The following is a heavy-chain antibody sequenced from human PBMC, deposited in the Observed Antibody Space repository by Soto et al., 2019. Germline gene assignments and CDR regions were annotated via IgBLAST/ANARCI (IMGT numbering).Heavy chain of an antibody. CDR3: ARARSSSWSYYYYGMDV. CDR2: IYHSGST. J-gene: IGHJ6*02. CDR1: GGSISSGGYS. D-gene: IGHD6-13*01. Sequence: PSETLSLTCAVSGGSISSGGYSWSWIRRPPGKGLEWTGYIYHSGSTYYNPSLKSRVTISVDRSKNQFSLKLSSVTAADTAVYYCARARSSSWSYYYYGMDVWGQGTTVTVSS. V-gene: IGHV4-30-2*01.